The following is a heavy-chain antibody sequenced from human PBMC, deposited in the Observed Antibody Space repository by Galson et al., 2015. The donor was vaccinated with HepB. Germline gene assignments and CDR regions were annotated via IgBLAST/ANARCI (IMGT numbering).Heavy chain of an antibody. CDR1: GFTFSSYS. V-gene: IGHV3-48*01. Sequence: SLRLSCAASGFTFSSYSMNWVRQAPGKGLEWVSSISSSSTIYYADSVKGRFTISRDNAKNTLYLQMNSLRAEDTAVYYCARSFTHVIAAAGLDYWGQGTLVTVSS. D-gene: IGHD6-13*01. CDR3: ARSFTHVIAAAGLDY. CDR2: ISSSSTI. J-gene: IGHJ4*02.